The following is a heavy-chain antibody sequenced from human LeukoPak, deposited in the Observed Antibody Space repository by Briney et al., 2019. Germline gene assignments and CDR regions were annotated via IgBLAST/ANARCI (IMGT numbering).Heavy chain of an antibody. CDR1: GGSISSGEYS. Sequence: PSETLSLTCTVSGGSISSGEYSWSWIRQPPGKGLEWIGYIYYRGSTYYNPSLKSRVTISVDTSKNQFSLKVSSVTAADTAVYYCARLQYYYYGMDVWGQGTTVTVSS. D-gene: IGHD4-11*01. CDR2: IYYRGST. V-gene: IGHV4-30-4*01. CDR3: ARLQYYYYGMDV. J-gene: IGHJ6*02.